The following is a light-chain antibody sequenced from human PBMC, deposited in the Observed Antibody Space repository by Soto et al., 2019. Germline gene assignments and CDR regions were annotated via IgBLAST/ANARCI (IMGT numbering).Light chain of an antibody. V-gene: IGKV1-39*01. Sequence: IQMTHAPSARSASVGGRVTSTCRASQSIGKHLNWYQQKPGKAPKFLIYAASNLQSGVPSRFSGSGSGTDFTLTVNSLQPEDFATYYCQKGYTSAINCGQGTRLEIK. CDR1: QSIGKH. CDR2: AAS. CDR3: QKGYTSAIN. J-gene: IGKJ5*01.